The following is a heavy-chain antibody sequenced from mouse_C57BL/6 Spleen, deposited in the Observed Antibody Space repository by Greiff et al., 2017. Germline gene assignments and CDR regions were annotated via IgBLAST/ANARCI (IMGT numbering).Heavy chain of an antibody. D-gene: IGHD1-1*01. CDR1: GYTFTSYW. Sequence: QVQLQQPGAELVKPGASVKMSCKASGYTFTSYWITWVKQRPGQGLEWIGDIYPGSGSTNYNEKFKSKATLTVDTSSSTAYMQLSSLTSEDSAVYYCARTLYYGSSSDYWGQGTTLTVSS. CDR3: ARTLYYGSSSDY. CDR2: IYPGSGST. V-gene: IGHV1-55*01. J-gene: IGHJ2*01.